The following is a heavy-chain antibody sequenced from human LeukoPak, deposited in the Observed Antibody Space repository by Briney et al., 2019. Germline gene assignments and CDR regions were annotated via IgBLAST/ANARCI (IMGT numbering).Heavy chain of an antibody. CDR3: ARGGWYPESFQH. V-gene: IGHV4-59*01. J-gene: IGHJ1*01. Sequence: SETLSLTCTVSAGSISSYYWNWIRQPPGKGLEWIGYIYYSGSTNYNPSLKSRVTISVDTSKNQFSLKLSSVTAADTVVYYCARGGWYPESFQHWGQGALVTVSS. CDR2: IYYSGST. CDR1: AGSISSYY. D-gene: IGHD6-19*01.